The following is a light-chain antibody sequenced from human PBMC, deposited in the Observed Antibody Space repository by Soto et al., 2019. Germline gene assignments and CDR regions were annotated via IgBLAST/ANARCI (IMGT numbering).Light chain of an antibody. V-gene: IGLV1-47*01. CDR1: SSNIGSNY. CDR3: AAWDDSLSGPV. Sequence: QSVLTQPPSASGTPGQRVTISCSGSSSNIGSNYVYWYQQLPGTAPKLLIYRNNQRPSGVPDRFSGSKSGTSASLAISGLRSEDEAAYYCAAWDDSLSGPVFGVGTKLTVL. CDR2: RNN. J-gene: IGLJ2*01.